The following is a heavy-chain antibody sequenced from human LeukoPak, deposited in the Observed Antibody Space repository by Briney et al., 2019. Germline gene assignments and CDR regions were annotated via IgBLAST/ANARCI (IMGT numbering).Heavy chain of an antibody. CDR1: GYTLTSYY. J-gene: IGHJ4*02. D-gene: IGHD5-12*01. CDR3: AREKIGSGYDQDLDY. Sequence: ASVKVSCKASGYTLTSYYMHWVRQAPGQGLEWMGIINPSGGSTSYAQKFQGRVTMTRDMSTSTVYMELSSLRSEDTAVYYCAREKIGSGYDQDLDYWGQGTLVTVSS. V-gene: IGHV1-46*01. CDR2: INPSGGST.